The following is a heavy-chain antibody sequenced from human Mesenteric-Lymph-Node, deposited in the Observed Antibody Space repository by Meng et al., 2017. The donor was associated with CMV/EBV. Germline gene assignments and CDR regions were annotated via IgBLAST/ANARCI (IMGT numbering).Heavy chain of an antibody. CDR2: INPNSGGT. CDR3: ARNSGWYVDY. J-gene: IGHJ4*02. Sequence: ASVKVSCKASGYSFTSYRISWVRQAPGQGLEWMGWINPNSGGTNYAQKFQGRVTMTRDTSISTAYMELSRLRSDDTAVYYCARNSGWYVDYWGQGTLVTVSS. V-gene: IGHV1-2*02. CDR1: GYSFTSYR. D-gene: IGHD6-19*01.